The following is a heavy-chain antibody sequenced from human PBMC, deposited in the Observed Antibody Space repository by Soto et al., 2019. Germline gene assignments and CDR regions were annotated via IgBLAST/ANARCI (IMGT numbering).Heavy chain of an antibody. V-gene: IGHV1-69*01. Sequence: QVQLVQSGAEVKKPGSSVKVSCKASGGTFSTYAISWVRQAPGQGLEWMGGVIPIFDTVNYAQRFQGRVTITADESTTTAYLELSRLGSEDTAVYYCAADVGATARAFDYWGQGTLVTVSS. CDR1: GGTFSTYA. J-gene: IGHJ4*02. CDR2: VIPIFDTV. CDR3: AADVGATARAFDY. D-gene: IGHD1-26*01.